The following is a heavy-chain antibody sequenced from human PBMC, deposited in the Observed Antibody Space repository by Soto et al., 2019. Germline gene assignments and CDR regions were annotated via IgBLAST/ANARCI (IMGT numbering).Heavy chain of an antibody. CDR2: IIPIFGTA. CDR1: GVTFSSYA. V-gene: IGHV1-69*13. J-gene: IGHJ4*02. Sequence: ASVKVSCKASGVTFSSYAISWVRQAPGQGLEWMGGIIPIFGTANYAQKFQGRVTITADESTSTAYMELSSLRSEDTAVYYCARPIAAAGTGIYYFDYWGQGTLVTVSS. D-gene: IGHD6-13*01. CDR3: ARPIAAAGTGIYYFDY.